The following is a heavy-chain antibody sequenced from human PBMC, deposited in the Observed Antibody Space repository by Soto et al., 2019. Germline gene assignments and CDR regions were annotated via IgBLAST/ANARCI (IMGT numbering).Heavy chain of an antibody. J-gene: IGHJ3*02. Sequence: EVQLLESGGDLVQPGGSLRLSCAASGFIFSSYAMNWVRQAPGKGLELVAGIDQSGGTAYYAESVRGRVAISRDNSINTLYLQMSSLRAEDTALYYCAHPRGYGVFDAVDIWGQGTMVTVSS. CDR2: IDQSGGTA. V-gene: IGHV3-23*01. CDR1: GFIFSSYA. D-gene: IGHD2-8*01. CDR3: AHPRGYGVFDAVDI.